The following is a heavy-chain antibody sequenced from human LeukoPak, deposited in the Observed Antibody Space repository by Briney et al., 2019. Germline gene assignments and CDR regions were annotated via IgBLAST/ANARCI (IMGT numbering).Heavy chain of an antibody. J-gene: IGHJ4*02. CDR2: ITGSGGSS. V-gene: IGHV3-23*01. CDR3: AKDDGYGDYGYDY. D-gene: IGHD4-17*01. CDR1: GLTFSSSA. Sequence: GGSLRLSCVASGLTFSSSAMSWVRQAPGKGLQWVSSITGSGGSSHYADSVKGRFTISRDNSKNTLYLQMNSLRAEDTAVYYCAKDDGYGDYGYDYWGQGTLVTVSS.